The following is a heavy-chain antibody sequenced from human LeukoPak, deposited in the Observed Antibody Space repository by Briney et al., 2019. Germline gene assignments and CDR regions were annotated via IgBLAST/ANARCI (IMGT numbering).Heavy chain of an antibody. D-gene: IGHD3-10*01. J-gene: IGHJ3*02. CDR2: IYPGDSDS. V-gene: IGHV5-51*01. CDR1: GYNFTKYW. Sequence: GESLNISCKGSGYNFTKYWVAWVRQMPGRGPEWMGVIYPGDSDSSYSPSFQGQVSISADKSISSVYLEWRSLKASDTAMYYCARHKWFGEFDAFDIWGQGTMVTVSS. CDR3: ARHKWFGEFDAFDI.